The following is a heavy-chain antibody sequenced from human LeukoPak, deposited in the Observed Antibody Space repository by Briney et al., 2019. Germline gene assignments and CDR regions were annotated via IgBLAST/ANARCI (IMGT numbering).Heavy chain of an antibody. D-gene: IGHD5-12*01. Sequence: ASVKVSCKASGYTFTGYYMHWVRQAPGQGLEWMGWISPNSGGTNYAQKFQGRVTMTRDTSISTAYMELSRLRSDDTAVYYCARDLGGGYSGYGGLYYYYMDVWGKGTTVTVSS. CDR2: ISPNSGGT. J-gene: IGHJ6*03. CDR3: ARDLGGGYSGYGGLYYYYMDV. V-gene: IGHV1-2*02. CDR1: GYTFTGYY.